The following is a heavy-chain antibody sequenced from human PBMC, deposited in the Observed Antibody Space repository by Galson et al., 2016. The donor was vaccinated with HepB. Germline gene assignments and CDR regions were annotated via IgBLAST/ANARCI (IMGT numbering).Heavy chain of an antibody. J-gene: IGHJ5*02. V-gene: IGHV1-2*02. CDR3: GRGNKSFDP. CDR1: GYTFTASY. Sequence: SVKVSCKASGYTFTASYIHWVRQAPGQGLEWMGWINPNSGGTSYAQKFQGRVTMTRDTSTGTAYMELTNLRSDATAVYFCGRGNKSFDPWGQGTLVTVSS. CDR2: INPNSGGT.